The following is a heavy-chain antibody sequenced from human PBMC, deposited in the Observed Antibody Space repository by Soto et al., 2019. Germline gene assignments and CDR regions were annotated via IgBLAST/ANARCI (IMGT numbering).Heavy chain of an antibody. D-gene: IGHD6-19*01. CDR1: GFTFSSYA. J-gene: IGHJ4*02. Sequence: QVQLVESGGGVVQPGRSLRLSCAASGFTFSSYAMHWVRQAPGKGLEWVAVISYDGSNKYYADSVKGRFTISRDNSKNTLYLQMNSLRAEDTAVYYCARDFGGWYIRWYFDYWGQGTLVTVSS. V-gene: IGHV3-30-3*01. CDR2: ISYDGSNK. CDR3: ARDFGGWYIRWYFDY.